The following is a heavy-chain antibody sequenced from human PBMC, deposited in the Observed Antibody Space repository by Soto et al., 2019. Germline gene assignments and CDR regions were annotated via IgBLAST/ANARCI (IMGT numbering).Heavy chain of an antibody. Sequence: QVQLQQWGAGLLKPSETLSLTCAVYGGSFSGYYWSWIRQPPGKGLEWIGEINHSGSTNYNPSLKRRVTISVDTSKNQFSLKLSSVTAADTAVYYCATDRDGYNLRYWGQGTLVTVSS. CDR1: GGSFSGYY. V-gene: IGHV4-34*01. D-gene: IGHD5-12*01. CDR3: ATDRDGYNLRY. J-gene: IGHJ4*02. CDR2: INHSGST.